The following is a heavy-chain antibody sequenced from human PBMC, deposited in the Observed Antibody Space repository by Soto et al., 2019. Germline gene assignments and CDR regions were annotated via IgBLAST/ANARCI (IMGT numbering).Heavy chain of an antibody. CDR3: TTTVTTEDYYYYGMDV. Sequence: GESLKISCKGSGYRFTSYWIGWVRQMPGKGLEWMGRIDPSDSYTNYSPSFQGHVTISADKSISTAYLQWSSLKASDTAMYYCTTTVTTEDYYYYGMDVWGQGTTVTVSS. J-gene: IGHJ6*02. D-gene: IGHD4-17*01. CDR2: IDPSDSYT. V-gene: IGHV5-10-1*01. CDR1: GYRFTSYW.